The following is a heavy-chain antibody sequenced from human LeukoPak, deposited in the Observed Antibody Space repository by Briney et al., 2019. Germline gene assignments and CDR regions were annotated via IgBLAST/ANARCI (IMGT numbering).Heavy chain of an antibody. J-gene: IGHJ6*03. D-gene: IGHD1-1*01. Sequence: SETLSLTCAVSGDSISSSNWWNWVRQPPGKGLEWIGEIYHSGSTNYSPSLKSRVTISVDKSKNQFSLKLSSVTAADTAVYYCAKGLRVQNYYYYYMDVWGKGTTVTISS. CDR1: GDSISSSNW. CDR2: IYHSGST. CDR3: AKGLRVQNYYYYYMDV. V-gene: IGHV4-4*02.